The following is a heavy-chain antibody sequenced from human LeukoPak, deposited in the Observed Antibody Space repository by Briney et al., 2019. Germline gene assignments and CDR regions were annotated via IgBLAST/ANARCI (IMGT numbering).Heavy chain of an antibody. V-gene: IGHV1-58*01. D-gene: IGHD2-15*01. CDR3: AADPHSGGWSRPENFQQ. CDR1: GFNFARST. CDR2: IIADSGNT. J-gene: IGHJ1*01. Sequence: SVKVSCEASGFNFARSTVLWARQTRGQSLEWIGWIIADSGNTNYAQKFEDRLTITRDMSTSTAYMELSSLRSEDTAVYFCAADPHSGGWSRPENFQQWGQGTLVTVSS.